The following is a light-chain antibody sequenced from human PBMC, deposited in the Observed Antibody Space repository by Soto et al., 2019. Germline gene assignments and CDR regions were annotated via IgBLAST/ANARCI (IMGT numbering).Light chain of an antibody. J-gene: IGKJ1*01. CDR3: QQYYTYWHM. CDR2: DAS. V-gene: IGKV1-5*01. CDR1: QSIGDY. Sequence: DIQMTQSPSTLSASVGDRVMITCRAGQSIGDYWAWDQRRAGKWPKRLICDASNFESWVPSTVSGSGSGTEFTLTIISLQPDDFATYYCQQYYTYWHMFGQGTKVDIK.